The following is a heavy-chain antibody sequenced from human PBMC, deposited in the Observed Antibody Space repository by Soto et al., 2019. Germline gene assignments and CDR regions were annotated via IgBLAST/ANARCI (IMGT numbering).Heavy chain of an antibody. J-gene: IGHJ6*02. D-gene: IGHD2-21*02. CDR2: IYYSGST. Sequence: PSETLSLTCTVSGGSISSGGYYWSWIRQHPGKGLEWIGYIYYSGSTYHNPSLKSRVTISVDTSKNQFSLKLSSVTAADTAVYYCARVCGGDCHYGMDVWGQGTTVTVSS. CDR1: GGSISSGGYY. CDR3: ARVCGGDCHYGMDV. V-gene: IGHV4-31*03.